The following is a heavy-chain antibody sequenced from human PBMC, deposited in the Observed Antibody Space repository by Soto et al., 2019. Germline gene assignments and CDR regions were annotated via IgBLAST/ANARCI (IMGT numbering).Heavy chain of an antibody. D-gene: IGHD2-21*02. V-gene: IGHV3-53*01. CDR3: ARDLGTVVTPGAFDI. CDR1: GFTVSSDY. J-gene: IGHJ3*02. CDR2: IYSGGST. Sequence: GGSLRLSYAASGFTVSSDYMSWCRQAPGKGLEWVSVIYSGGSTYYADSVKGRFTISRDNSKNTLYLQMNSLRAEDTAVYYCARDLGTVVTPGAFDIWGQGTMVTVSS.